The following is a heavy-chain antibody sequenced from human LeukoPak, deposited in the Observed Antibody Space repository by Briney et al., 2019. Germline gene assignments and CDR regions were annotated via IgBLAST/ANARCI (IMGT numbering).Heavy chain of an antibody. CDR3: ATGSTNDAFDI. Sequence: ASVKVSCKVSGYTFTDYYMRWVQQAPGKGLGWMGPVDPEDGETIYAEKFQGRVTITADTSTDTAYMELSSLRSEDTAVYHCATGSTNDAFDIWGQGTMVTVSS. D-gene: IGHD2-2*01. J-gene: IGHJ3*02. V-gene: IGHV1-69-2*01. CDR2: VDPEDGET. CDR1: GYTFTDYY.